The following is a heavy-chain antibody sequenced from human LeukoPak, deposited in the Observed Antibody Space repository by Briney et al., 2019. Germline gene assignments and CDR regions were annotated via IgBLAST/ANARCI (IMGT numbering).Heavy chain of an antibody. D-gene: IGHD1-26*01. CDR1: GFTFSTYA. V-gene: IGHV3-23*01. J-gene: IGHJ4*02. Sequence: SGGSLRLSCAASGFTFSTYAMTWVRQAPGKGLEWVSAIIGGGGSTYYADSVKGRFTISRDNSKNTLYLQMNSLRAEDTAVYYCAKPEASGNYYYTLDYWGQGTLVTVSS. CDR2: IIGGGGST. CDR3: AKPEASGNYYYTLDY.